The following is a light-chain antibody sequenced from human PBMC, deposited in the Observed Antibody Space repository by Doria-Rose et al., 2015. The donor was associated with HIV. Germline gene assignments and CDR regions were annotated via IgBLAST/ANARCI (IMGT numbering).Light chain of an antibody. CDR1: QSFSSTY. J-gene: IGKJ1*01. CDR3: HQYGTSWT. Sequence: EIVLTQSPGTLSLSPGERATLSCRASQSFSSTYLAWYQQKPGQAPSLHIYDGSTRATGIPDRFSASGSGTDFTLTINRPEPEDFALYYCHQYGTSWTFGQGTKVEI. CDR2: DGS. V-gene: IGKV3-20*01.